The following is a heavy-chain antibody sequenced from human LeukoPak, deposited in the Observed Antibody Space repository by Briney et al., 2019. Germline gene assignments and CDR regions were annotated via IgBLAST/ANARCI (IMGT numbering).Heavy chain of an antibody. D-gene: IGHD1-26*01. V-gene: IGHV3-30*18. CDR3: AKEGSNGDFDY. Sequence: PGGSLRLSCAASGFTFSSYDMHWVRQAPGKGLEWVTVISYDGSNKYYGDSVKGRFTIPRDNSKNTLYLKMNSLRAEDTAVYYCAKEGSNGDFDYWGQGTLVTVSS. CDR2: ISYDGSNK. CDR1: GFTFSSYD. J-gene: IGHJ4*02.